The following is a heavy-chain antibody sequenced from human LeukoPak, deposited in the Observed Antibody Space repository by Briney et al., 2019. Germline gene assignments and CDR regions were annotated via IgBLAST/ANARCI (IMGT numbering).Heavy chain of an antibody. V-gene: IGHV4-59*01. CDR1: GGSITSDH. CDR3: ARKNDFDI. Sequence: PSETLSLTCTVSGGSITSDHWNWIRQPPGKGLGWIGCIYYSGSTYYNPSLKSRVTISVDMSKNQFSLRLTSVTAADTAVYYCARKNDFDIWGQGTLVTVSS. D-gene: IGHD2/OR15-2a*01. J-gene: IGHJ3*02. CDR2: IYYSGST.